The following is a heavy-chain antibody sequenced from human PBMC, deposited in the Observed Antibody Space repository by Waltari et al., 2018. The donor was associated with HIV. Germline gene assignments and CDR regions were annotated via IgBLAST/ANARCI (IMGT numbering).Heavy chain of an antibody. CDR1: GYTFISYG. V-gene: IGHV1-18*03. CDR2: ISPHNDNT. Sequence: QVQLVQSGAEVKKPGASVKVYCKASGYTFISYGISWVGQAPGQGLEWMGWISPHNDNTNYPQKFQGRVTMTTDTSTSMVYMELRSLRSDDMAVYYCARDRVLEAYDFWSGYGMGVWGQGTTVTV. D-gene: IGHD3-3*01. J-gene: IGHJ6*02. CDR3: ARDRVLEAYDFWSGYGMGV.